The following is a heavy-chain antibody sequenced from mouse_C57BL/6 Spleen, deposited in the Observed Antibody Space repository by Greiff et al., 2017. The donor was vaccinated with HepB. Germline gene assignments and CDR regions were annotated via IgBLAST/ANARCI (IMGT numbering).Heavy chain of an antibody. CDR3: ERESNDGEYAMDY. CDR1: GYTFTSYW. Sequence: VQLQQPGAELVKPGASVKLSCKASGYTFTSYWMHWVKQRPGQGLEWIGMIHPNSGSTNYNEKFKSKATLTVDKSSSTAYMQLSSLTSEDSAVYYCERESNDGEYAMDYWGQGTSVTVSS. D-gene: IGHD2-12*01. CDR2: IHPNSGST. J-gene: IGHJ4*01. V-gene: IGHV1-64*01.